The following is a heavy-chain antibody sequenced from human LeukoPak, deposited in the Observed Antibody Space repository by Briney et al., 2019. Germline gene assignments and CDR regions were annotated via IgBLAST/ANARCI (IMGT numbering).Heavy chain of an antibody. Sequence: SETLSLTCTVSGGSISSYYWSWIRQPPGKGLEWIGYIYYSGSTNYNPSLKRRVTISVDTSKNQFSLKLSSVTAADTAVYYCARDLRVYDFWSGYPFDYWGQGTLVTVSS. CDR2: IYYSGST. J-gene: IGHJ4*02. D-gene: IGHD3-3*01. V-gene: IGHV4-59*12. CDR1: GGSISSYY. CDR3: ARDLRVYDFWSGYPFDY.